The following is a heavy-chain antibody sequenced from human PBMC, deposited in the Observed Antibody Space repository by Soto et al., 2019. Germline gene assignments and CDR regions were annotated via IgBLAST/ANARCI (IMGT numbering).Heavy chain of an antibody. CDR2: IIPIFGTA. CDR1: GGTFSSYS. Sequence: QGQLVQSGAEVKKPGSSVKVSCKASGGTFSSYSINWVRQAPGQGLEWMGEIIPIFGTANYAQKFQGIITITADESTSTAYMELNSLRSEVTAVYYCARDGGRHSGGIDYWGQGTLVTVSS. CDR3: ARDGGRHSGGIDY. V-gene: IGHV1-69*01. D-gene: IGHD1-26*01. J-gene: IGHJ4*02.